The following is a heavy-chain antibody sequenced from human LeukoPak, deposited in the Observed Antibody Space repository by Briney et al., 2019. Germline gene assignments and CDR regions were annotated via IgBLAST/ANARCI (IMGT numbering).Heavy chain of an antibody. J-gene: IGHJ5*02. CDR1: GDSISNGGYY. CDR2: IYYSGST. CDR3: AQALDCSSTSCYTGWFDP. V-gene: IGHV4-30-4*08. Sequence: SQTLSLTCTVSGDSISNGGYYWSWIRQPAGKGREWIGYIYYSGSTYYNPSLKSRVTISVDTSKNQFSLKLSSVTAADTAVYYCAQALDCSSTSCYTGWFDPWGQGTLVTVSS. D-gene: IGHD2-2*02.